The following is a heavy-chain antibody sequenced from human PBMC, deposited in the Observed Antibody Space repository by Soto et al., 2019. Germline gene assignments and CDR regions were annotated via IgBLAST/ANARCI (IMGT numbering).Heavy chain of an antibody. D-gene: IGHD3-10*01. CDR2: ISSNGGST. CDR1: GFTFSTYA. CDR3: VSYYYGSGSYYDNWFDH. Sequence: GGSLRLSCSASGFTFSTYAMHWVRQAPGKGLEFVSAISSNGGSTYYADSVKGRFTISRDTSKNTLDLQMSSLRAEDTAVYYCVSYYYGSGSYYDNWFDHWGQGTLVTVSS. V-gene: IGHV3-64D*06. J-gene: IGHJ5*02.